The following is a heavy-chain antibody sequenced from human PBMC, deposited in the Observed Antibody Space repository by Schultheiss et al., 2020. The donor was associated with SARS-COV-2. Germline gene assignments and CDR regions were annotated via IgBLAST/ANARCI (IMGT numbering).Heavy chain of an antibody. V-gene: IGHV4-39*01. D-gene: IGHD6-19*01. CDR3: ARHDGLTRIAVGGFDY. CDR2: MYYTDNT. CDR1: GGSISRSGYY. J-gene: IGHJ4*02. Sequence: SETLSLTCTVSGGSISRSGYYWGWIRQSPGKGLEWIGSMYYTDNTYYSPPLKSRVTISVDTSKNQFSLKLSSVTAADTAVYYCARHDGLTRIAVGGFDYWGQGTLVTVSS.